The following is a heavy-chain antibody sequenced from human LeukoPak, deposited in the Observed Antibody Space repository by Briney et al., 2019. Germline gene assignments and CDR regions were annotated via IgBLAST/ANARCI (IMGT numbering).Heavy chain of an antibody. CDR2: IYYSGST. CDR1: GGSISSSSYY. J-gene: IGHJ4*02. D-gene: IGHD6-19*01. V-gene: IGHV4-39*07. CDR3: ARGLAGTGGGYFDY. Sequence: SETLSLTCTVSGGSISSSSYYWGWIRQPPGKGLEWIGSIYYSGSTYYNPSLKSRVTISVDTSKNQFSLKLSSVTAADTAVYYCARGLAGTGGGYFDYWGQGTLVTVSS.